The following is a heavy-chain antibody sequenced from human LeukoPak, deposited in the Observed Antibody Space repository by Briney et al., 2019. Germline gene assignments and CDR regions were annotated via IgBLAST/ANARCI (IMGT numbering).Heavy chain of an antibody. V-gene: IGHV3-48*01. CDR3: AREHGNYLRH. J-gene: IGHJ4*02. CDR2: ISTSGSTL. CDR1: GITFSSYS. D-gene: IGHD1-7*01. Sequence: AGGSLRLSCAASGITFSSYSMNWVRQAPGKGLEWVSYISTSGSTLHYADSVKGRSTVSRDNANNSLYLQMNSLRAEDTAVYYCAREHGNYLRHWGQGTLVTVSS.